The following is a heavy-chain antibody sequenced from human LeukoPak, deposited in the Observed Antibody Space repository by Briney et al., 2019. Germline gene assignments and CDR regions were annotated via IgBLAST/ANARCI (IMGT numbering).Heavy chain of an antibody. CDR1: DYTFTSYG. D-gene: IGHD6-19*01. CDR2: ISGYNGDT. Sequence: ASVKVSCKASDYTFTSYGISWVRQAPGQGLEWMGWISGYNGDTKYAQSLQDRVTMTTDTSTSTAYMELRSLRSDDTAVYYCARSSKESSGFSYDWYLDLWGRGALVTVSS. V-gene: IGHV1-18*01. J-gene: IGHJ2*01. CDR3: ARSSKESSGFSYDWYLDL.